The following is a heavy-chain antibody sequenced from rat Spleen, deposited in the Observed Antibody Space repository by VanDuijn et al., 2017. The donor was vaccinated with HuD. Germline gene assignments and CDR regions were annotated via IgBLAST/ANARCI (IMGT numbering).Heavy chain of an antibody. CDR3: ARRIYGGYRYFDY. CDR1: GFNFNDYW. D-gene: IGHD1-11*01. CDR2: INKDSSKI. J-gene: IGHJ2*01. Sequence: EVKLVESGGGLVQPGRSLKLSCAASGFNFNDYWMAWVRQAPGKGLEWIGEINKDSSKINYVPSLKDKFSISRDNAQNTLNLQMSKLGSEDTAIYYCARRIYGGYRYFDYWGQGVMVTVSS. V-gene: IGHV4-2*01.